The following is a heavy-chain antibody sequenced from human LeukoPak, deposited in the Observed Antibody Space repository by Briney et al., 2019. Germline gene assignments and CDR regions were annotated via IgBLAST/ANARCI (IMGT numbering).Heavy chain of an antibody. CDR3: ARGITIFGVVIIGPSYFDY. D-gene: IGHD3-3*01. J-gene: IGHJ4*02. Sequence: SETLSLTCTVSGGSISSGGYYWSWIRQPPGKGLEWIGYIYHSGSTYYNPSLKSRVTISVDRSKNQFSLKLSSVTAADTAVYYCARGITIFGVVIIGPSYFDYWGQGTLVTVSS. CDR2: IYHSGST. CDR1: GGSISSGGYY. V-gene: IGHV4-30-2*01.